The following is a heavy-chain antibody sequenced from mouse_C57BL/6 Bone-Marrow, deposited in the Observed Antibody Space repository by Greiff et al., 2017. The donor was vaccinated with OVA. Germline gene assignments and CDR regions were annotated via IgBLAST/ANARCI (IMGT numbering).Heavy chain of an antibody. J-gene: IGHJ2*01. D-gene: IGHD4-1*01. CDR2: IHPNSGST. CDR1: GYTFTSYG. V-gene: IGHV1-81*01. Sequence: QVQLQQSGAELARPGASVKLSCKASGYTFTSYGISWVKQRTGQGLEWIGMIHPNSGSTNYNEKFKSKATLTVDKSSSTAYMQLSSLTSEDSAVYYCARGDWEGDYWGQGTTLTVSS. CDR3: ARGDWEGDY.